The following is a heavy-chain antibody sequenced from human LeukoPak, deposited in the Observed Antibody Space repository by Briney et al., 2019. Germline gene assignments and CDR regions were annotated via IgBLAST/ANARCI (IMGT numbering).Heavy chain of an antibody. Sequence: SETLSLTCTVSGGSIRSGDDYWSWIRQPPGKGLEWIGYIYYSGTTHYNPSLKSRITISIDTSKSQFSLKLSSVTAADTAVYYCARDGFGGTDYWGQGTLVTVSS. CDR3: ARDGFGGTDY. V-gene: IGHV4-30-4*01. D-gene: IGHD3-10*01. CDR1: GGSIRSGDDY. J-gene: IGHJ4*02. CDR2: IYYSGTT.